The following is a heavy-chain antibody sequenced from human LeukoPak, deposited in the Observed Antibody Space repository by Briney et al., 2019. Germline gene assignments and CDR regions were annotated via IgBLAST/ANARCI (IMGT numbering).Heavy chain of an antibody. CDR3: ARRGGLNRGYWYFDL. V-gene: IGHV4-59*01. CDR2: IYYTGTA. CDR1: GDPIRSSY. D-gene: IGHD3-16*01. J-gene: IGHJ2*01. Sequence: SQTLSLTCTVSGDPIRSSYWSWIRQPPGKRLEWSGYIYYTGTATYNPSLKSRVTISVDTSKNQFSLNLSSVTAADTAVYYCARRGGLNRGYWYFDLWGRGTLVTVSS.